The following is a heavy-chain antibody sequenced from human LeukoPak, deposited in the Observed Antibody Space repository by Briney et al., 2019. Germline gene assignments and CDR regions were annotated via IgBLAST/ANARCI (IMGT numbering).Heavy chain of an antibody. CDR1: GFTFSSYG. V-gene: IGHV3-23*01. CDR2: ISGSGGST. J-gene: IGHJ4*02. CDR3: AKDPILGVVHPNNNYFDY. D-gene: IGHD3-3*01. Sequence: QTGGSLRLSCAASGFTFSSYGMHWVRQAPGKGLEWVSAISGSGGSTYYADSVKGRFTISRDNSKNTLYLQMNSLRAEDTAVYYCAKDPILGVVHPNNNYFDYWGQGTLVTVSS.